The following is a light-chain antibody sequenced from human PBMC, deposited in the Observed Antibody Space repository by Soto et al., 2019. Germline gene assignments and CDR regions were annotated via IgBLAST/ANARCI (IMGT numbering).Light chain of an antibody. CDR1: YSNIGAGHD. CDR2: GHV. Sequence: QSVLTQPPSVSGAPGQRVTISCTGSYSNIGAGHDVHWYQHVPGKAPQLLIFGHVNRPSGVPDRFAGSTSGTSASLASTGLQADDDADYYSQSFDTSLNACVFRTGTKLTVL. J-gene: IGLJ1*01. V-gene: IGLV1-40*01. CDR3: QSFDTSLNACV.